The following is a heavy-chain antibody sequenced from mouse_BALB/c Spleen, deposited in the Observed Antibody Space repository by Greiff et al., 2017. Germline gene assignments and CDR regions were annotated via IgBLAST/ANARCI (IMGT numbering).Heavy chain of an antibody. Sequence: EVNVVESGGDLVKPGGSLKLSCAASGFTFSSYGMAWVRQTPDKRLEWVATISSGGSYTYYPDSVKGRFTITRDNAKNTLDLQMSSLKSEDTSLYYCARKNRYHRGYYAMDYWGQGTSVTVSS. V-gene: IGHV5-6*01. D-gene: IGHD2-14*01. CDR2: ISSGGSYT. CDR3: ARKNRYHRGYYAMDY. CDR1: GFTFSSYG. J-gene: IGHJ4*01.